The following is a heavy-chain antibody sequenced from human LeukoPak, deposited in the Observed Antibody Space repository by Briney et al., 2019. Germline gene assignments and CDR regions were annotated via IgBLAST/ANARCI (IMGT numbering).Heavy chain of an antibody. D-gene: IGHD1-7*01. CDR1: GFTFSSYA. CDR2: ISGSGGST. CDR3: AKNLGLELYHISDMDV. J-gene: IGHJ6*02. Sequence: GGSLRLSCAASGFTFSSYAMSWVRQAPGKGLEWVSAISGSGGSTYYADSVKGRFTISRDNSKNTLYLQMNSLRAEDTAVYYCAKNLGLELYHISDMDVWGQGITVTVSS. V-gene: IGHV3-23*01.